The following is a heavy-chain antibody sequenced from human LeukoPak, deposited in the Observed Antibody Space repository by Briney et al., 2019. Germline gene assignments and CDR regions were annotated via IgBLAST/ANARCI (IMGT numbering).Heavy chain of an antibody. Sequence: PGGSLRLSCAASGFTFSSYWMHWVRQAPGKGLVWVSRINSDGSSTSYADSVKGRFTFSRDNFKHTLYLQMNSLRPEDTAVYYCAKGSGWYLDYWGQGTLVTVSS. CDR1: GFTFSSYW. V-gene: IGHV3-74*01. CDR3: AKGSGWYLDY. J-gene: IGHJ4*02. D-gene: IGHD6-19*01. CDR2: INSDGSST.